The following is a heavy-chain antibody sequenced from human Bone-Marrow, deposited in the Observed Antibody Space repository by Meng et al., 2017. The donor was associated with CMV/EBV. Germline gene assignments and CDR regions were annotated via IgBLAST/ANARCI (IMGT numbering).Heavy chain of an antibody. D-gene: IGHD6-13*01. J-gene: IGHJ4*02. V-gene: IGHV1-69*05. CDR1: GGTFSTYA. CDR2: IIPIFGTA. Sequence: SVKVSCKASGGTFSTYAISWVRQAPGQGLEWMGGIIPIFGTANYAQKFQGRVTITTDEFTSTAYMELSSLRSEDTAVYYCARSSSWYGEFDYWGQGTLVTVSS. CDR3: ARSSSWYGEFDY.